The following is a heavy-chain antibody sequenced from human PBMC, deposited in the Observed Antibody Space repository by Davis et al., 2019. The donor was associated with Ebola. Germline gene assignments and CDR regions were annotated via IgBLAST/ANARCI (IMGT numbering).Heavy chain of an antibody. CDR1: GGTFSNYA. Sequence: SVKVSCKASGGTFSNYAISWVRQAPGQGLEWMGGIIPVFGTTNYAQKFQGRVTITADESTTTVYMELSSLRSEDSAVYYCARAGRDASNFPNYYYYGMDVWGRGTAVTVSS. V-gene: IGHV1-69*13. D-gene: IGHD5-24*01. J-gene: IGHJ6*02. CDR3: ARAGRDASNFPNYYYYGMDV. CDR2: IIPVFGTT.